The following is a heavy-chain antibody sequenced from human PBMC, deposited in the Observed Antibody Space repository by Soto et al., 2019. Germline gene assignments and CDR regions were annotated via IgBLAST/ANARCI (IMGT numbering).Heavy chain of an antibody. CDR3: ARRRYCGADCYKNYYFGMDV. J-gene: IGHJ6*02. D-gene: IGHD2-21*02. CDR2: IIPVLTIT. CDR1: GGSFSSYT. Sequence: QAQLVQSGAEVKKPGSSVRLSCSTSGGSFSSYTRNWVRQAPGQGLEWLGRIIPVLTITDYAQKFRGRLTITAGKSSNTAYMELTSLRSDDTAVYYCARRRYCGADCYKNYYFGMDVWGQGTTVTVSS. V-gene: IGHV1-69*02.